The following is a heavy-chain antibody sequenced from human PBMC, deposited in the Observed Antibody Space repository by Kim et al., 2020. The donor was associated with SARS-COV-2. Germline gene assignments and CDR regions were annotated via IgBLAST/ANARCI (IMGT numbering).Heavy chain of an antibody. J-gene: IGHJ5*02. D-gene: IGHD3-22*01. CDR2: IYYSGST. V-gene: IGHV4-39*01. CDR3: ARGLTMIVVVIPGGWLDP. CDR1: GGSISSSSYY. Sequence: SETLSLTCIVSGGSISSSSYYWGWIRQPPGKGLEWIGSIYYSGSTYYNPSLKSRVTISVDTSKNQFSLKLSSVTAADTAVYYCARGLTMIVVVIPGGWLDPWGQGTLVTVSS.